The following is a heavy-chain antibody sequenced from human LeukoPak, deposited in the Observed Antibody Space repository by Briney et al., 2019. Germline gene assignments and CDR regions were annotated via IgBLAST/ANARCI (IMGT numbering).Heavy chain of an antibody. J-gene: IGHJ4*02. V-gene: IGHV3-21*01. Sequence: GGSLRLSCAASGFTFSSYSMNWVRQAPGKGLEWVSSISSSSSYIYYADSVKGRFTISRDNAKNSLYLQMNSLRAEDTAVYYCARDSNPSIVVVPAATPWGQGTLVTVSS. CDR1: GFTFSSYS. CDR3: ARDSNPSIVVVPAATP. D-gene: IGHD2-2*02. CDR2: ISSSSSYI.